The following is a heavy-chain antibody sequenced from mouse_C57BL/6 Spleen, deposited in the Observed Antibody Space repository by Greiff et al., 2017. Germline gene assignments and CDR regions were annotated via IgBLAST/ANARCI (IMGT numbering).Heavy chain of an antibody. CDR1: GYTFTDYE. CDR2: IDPETGGT. Sequence: LQESGAELVRPGASVTLSCKASGYTFTDYEMHWVKQTPVHGLEWIGAIDPETGGTAYNQKFKGKAILTADKSSSTAYMELRSLTSEDSAVYYCTREGITTVVDDYYAMDYWGQGTSVTVSS. D-gene: IGHD1-1*01. CDR3: TREGITTVVDDYYAMDY. V-gene: IGHV1-15*01. J-gene: IGHJ4*01.